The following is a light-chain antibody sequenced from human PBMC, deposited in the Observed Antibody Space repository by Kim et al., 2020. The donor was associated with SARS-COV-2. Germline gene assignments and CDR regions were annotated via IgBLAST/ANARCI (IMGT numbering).Light chain of an antibody. CDR2: DNT. CDR1: SSNIGAGYD. CDR3: QSYDSSLTTLV. Sequence: QSVLTQPPSVSGAPGQRVTISCTGSSSNIGAGYDVHWYQRLPGTAPKLLIFDNTNRPSGVPDRFSGSKSGTSASLAITGLQAEDEADYYCQSYDSSLTTLVFGGGTKLTVL. J-gene: IGLJ2*01. V-gene: IGLV1-40*01.